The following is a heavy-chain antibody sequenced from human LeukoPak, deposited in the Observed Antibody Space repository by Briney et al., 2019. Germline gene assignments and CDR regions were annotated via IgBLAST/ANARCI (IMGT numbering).Heavy chain of an antibody. Sequence: NPSETLSLTCTVSGGSISSSSYYWGWIRQPPGKGLEWIGSIYYSGSTYYNPSLKSRVTISVDTSKNQFSLKLSSVTAADTAVYYCASPSVSYVDAFDIWGQGTMVTVSS. D-gene: IGHD3-16*01. CDR2: IYYSGST. CDR3: ASPSVSYVDAFDI. CDR1: GGSISSSSYY. V-gene: IGHV4-39*07. J-gene: IGHJ3*02.